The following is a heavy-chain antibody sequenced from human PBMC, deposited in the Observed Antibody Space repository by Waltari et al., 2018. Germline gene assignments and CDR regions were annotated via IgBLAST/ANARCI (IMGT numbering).Heavy chain of an antibody. CDR3: ARDRGWNTLDY. J-gene: IGHJ4*02. D-gene: IGHD6-19*01. CDR2: INQDGGET. CDR1: GFPFSSHG. Sequence: EVQLVESGGGLVQPGGSLRLSCSASGFPFSSHGIAWVRQAPGRGLEWVANINQDGGETYYVDSVRGRFTISRDNARNSLYLQMDSLRDEDTALYYCARDRGWNTLDYWGQGTLVTVSS. V-gene: IGHV3-7*04.